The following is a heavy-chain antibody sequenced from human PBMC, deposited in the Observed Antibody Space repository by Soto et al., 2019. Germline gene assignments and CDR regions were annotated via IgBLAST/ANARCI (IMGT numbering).Heavy chain of an antibody. CDR2: IIPIFGTA. CDR3: ARADGATRYYYYGMDV. D-gene: IGHD1-26*01. Sequence: SVKVSCKASGGTFSSYAISWVRQAPGQGLEWMGGIIPIFGTANYAQKFQGRVTITADESTSAAYMELSSLRSEDTAVYYCARADGATRYYYYGMDVWGQGTTVTVSS. V-gene: IGHV1-69*13. J-gene: IGHJ6*02. CDR1: GGTFSSYA.